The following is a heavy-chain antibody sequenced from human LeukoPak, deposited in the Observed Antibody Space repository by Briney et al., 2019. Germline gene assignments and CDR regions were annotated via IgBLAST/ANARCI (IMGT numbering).Heavy chain of an antibody. CDR3: ARAGGVTDYFDY. J-gene: IGHJ4*02. D-gene: IGHD2-21*02. Sequence: GASVKVSCKASGGTFSSYAISWVRQAPGQGLEWMGRIIPILGIANYAQKFQGRVTITADKSTSTAYMEMSRLRSEDTAVYYCARAGGVTDYFDYWGQGTLVTVSS. CDR1: GGTFSSYA. CDR2: IIPILGIA. V-gene: IGHV1-69*04.